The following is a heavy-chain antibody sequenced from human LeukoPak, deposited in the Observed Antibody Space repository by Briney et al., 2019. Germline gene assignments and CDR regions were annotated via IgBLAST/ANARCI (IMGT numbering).Heavy chain of an antibody. CDR1: GGSISSYY. CDR2: IYYSGST. CDR3: ARWASSSWYIYYFDY. J-gene: IGHJ4*02. D-gene: IGHD6-13*01. Sequence: PSETLSLTCTVSGGSISSYYWSWIRQPPGKGLEWIGYIYYSGSTNYNPSLKSRVTISVDTSKNQFSLKLSSVTAADTAVYYCARWASSSWYIYYFDYWGQGTLVTVSS. V-gene: IGHV4-59*01.